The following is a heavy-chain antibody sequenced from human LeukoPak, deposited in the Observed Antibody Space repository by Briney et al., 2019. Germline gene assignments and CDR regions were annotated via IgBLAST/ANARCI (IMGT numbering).Heavy chain of an antibody. CDR2: ISYDGSNK. CDR3: AKDHHSGSPDY. CDR1: GFTFSSYG. V-gene: IGHV3-30*18. Sequence: PGRSLRLTCAASGFTFSSYGMHWVRQAPGKGLEWVAVISYDGSNKYYADSVKGRFTISRDNSKNTLYLQMNSLRAEDTAVYYCAKDHHSGSPDYWGQGTLVTVSS. D-gene: IGHD1-26*01. J-gene: IGHJ4*02.